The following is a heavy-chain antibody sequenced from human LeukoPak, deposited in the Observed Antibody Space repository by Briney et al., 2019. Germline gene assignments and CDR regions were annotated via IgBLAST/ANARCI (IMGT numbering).Heavy chain of an antibody. CDR2: IYTSGST. CDR3: ARDTPYSSSPCAFDI. D-gene: IGHD6-6*01. Sequence: SETLSLTCTVSGGSISSYYWSWIRQPAGKGLEWIGRIYTSGSTNYNPSLKSRVTMSVDTSKNQFSLKLSSVTAADTAVYYCARDTPYSSSPCAFDIWGQGTMVTVSS. V-gene: IGHV4-4*07. CDR1: GGSISSYY. J-gene: IGHJ3*02.